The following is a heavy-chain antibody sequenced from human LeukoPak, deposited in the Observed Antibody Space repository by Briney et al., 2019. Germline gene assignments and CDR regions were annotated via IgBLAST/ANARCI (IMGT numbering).Heavy chain of an antibody. J-gene: IGHJ4*02. CDR1: GFTFSSYG. Sequence: GGSLRLSCAASGFTFSSYGMHWVRQAPGKGLEWVAFIRYDGSNKYYADSVKGRFTISRDNSKNTLYLQMNSLRAEDTALYYCARTVATDWAGFYFDYWGQGTLVTVSS. CDR2: IRYDGSNK. CDR3: ARTVATDWAGFYFDY. D-gene: IGHD2-15*01. V-gene: IGHV3-30*02.